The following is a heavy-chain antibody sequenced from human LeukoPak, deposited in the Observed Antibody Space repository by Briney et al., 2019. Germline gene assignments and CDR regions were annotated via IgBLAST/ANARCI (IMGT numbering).Heavy chain of an antibody. CDR2: IKSIVNGGTT. D-gene: IGHD3-10*01. J-gene: IGHJ4*02. CDR3: TTHYHCGSHYNIFDH. Sequence: GGSLRLSCAASGFTFSDTWMSWVRQAPGKGLEWVARIKSIVNGGTTDYAAPVKGRFTVSRDDSKYTVFLQMNSLKPKDTAVYYCTTHYHCGSHYNIFDHWGQGTLVTVSS. CDR1: GFTFSDTW. V-gene: IGHV3-15*01.